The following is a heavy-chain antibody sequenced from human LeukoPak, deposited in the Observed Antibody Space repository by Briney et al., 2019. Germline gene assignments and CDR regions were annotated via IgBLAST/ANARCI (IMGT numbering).Heavy chain of an antibody. CDR1: GFTFGDYA. CDR3: TRVMITFGGVIVIPYFDY. Sequence: PGGSLRLSCTASGFTFGDYAMSWFRQAPGKGLEWVGFIRSKAYGGTTEYAASVKGRFTISRDDSKSIAYLQMNSLKTEDTAVYYCTRVMITFGGVIVIPYFDYWGQGTLVTVSS. V-gene: IGHV3-49*03. CDR2: IRSKAYGGTT. D-gene: IGHD3-16*02. J-gene: IGHJ4*02.